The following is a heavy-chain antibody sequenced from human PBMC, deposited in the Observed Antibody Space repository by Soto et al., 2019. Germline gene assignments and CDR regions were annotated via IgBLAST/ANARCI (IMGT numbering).Heavy chain of an antibody. CDR1: GYTFTSYG. CDR2: ISAYNGNT. CDR3: ARAVYSYRWFDP. D-gene: IGHD2-21*01. J-gene: IGHJ5*02. V-gene: IGHV1-18*04. Sequence: ASGKVSCKASGYTFTSYGISWVRQAPGQGLEWMGWISAYNGNTNYAQKLQGRVTMTTDTSTSTAYMELRSLRSDDTAVYYCARAVYSYRWFDPWGQGTLVTVSS.